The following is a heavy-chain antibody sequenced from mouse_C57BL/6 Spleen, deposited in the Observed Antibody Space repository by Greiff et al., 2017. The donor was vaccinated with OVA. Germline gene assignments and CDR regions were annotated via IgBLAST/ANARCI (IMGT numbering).Heavy chain of an antibody. D-gene: IGHD2-5*01. V-gene: IGHV5-16*01. CDR2: INYDGSST. Sequence: EVKLMESEGGLVQPGSSMKLSCTASGFTFSDYYMAWVRQVPEKGLEWVANINYDGSSTYYLDSLKSRFIISRDNAKNILYLQMSSLKSEDTATYYCARERYSNYFDYWGQGTTLTVSS. CDR1: GFTFSDYY. J-gene: IGHJ2*01. CDR3: ARERYSNYFDY.